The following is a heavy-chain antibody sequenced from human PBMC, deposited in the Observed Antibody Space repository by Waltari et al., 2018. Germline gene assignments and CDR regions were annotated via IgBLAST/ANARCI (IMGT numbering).Heavy chain of an antibody. Sequence: QVQLVQSGAEVKKPGASVRISCKASGNSFTSDSMHWVRQAPGQGLEWMGLVNLSGGTSTYAQKLQGRVNMTRDLSTTTVYMQLSNLKSEDTAVYYCATSPEMYCTSTRCYGNWFDPWGQGTLVTVSS. D-gene: IGHD2-2*01. CDR2: VNLSGGTS. J-gene: IGHJ5*02. CDR1: GNSFTSDS. V-gene: IGHV1-46*04. CDR3: ATSPEMYCTSTRCYGNWFDP.